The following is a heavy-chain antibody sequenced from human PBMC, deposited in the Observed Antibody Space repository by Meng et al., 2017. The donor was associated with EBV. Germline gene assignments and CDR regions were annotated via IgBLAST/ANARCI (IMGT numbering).Heavy chain of an antibody. Sequence: PLRESGPPLVKPTPTLTLTCTFSGFSLSTSGVGVGWIRQPPGKALEWLALIYWDVDKRYSPSLKSRLTITKDTSKNQVVLTLTNMDPVDTATYYCAHRRDEYSSSWYGWFDPWGQGTLVTVSS. CDR3: AHRRDEYSSSWYGWFDP. CDR2: IYWDVDK. CDR1: GFSLSTSGVG. D-gene: IGHD6-13*01. V-gene: IGHV2-5*02. J-gene: IGHJ5*02.